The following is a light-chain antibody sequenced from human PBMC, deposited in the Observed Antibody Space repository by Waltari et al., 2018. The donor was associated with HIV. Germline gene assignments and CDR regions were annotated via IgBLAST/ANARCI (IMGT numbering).Light chain of an antibody. V-gene: IGKV3-15*01. J-gene: IGKJ2*01. CDR3: QQYNNWPRT. CDR2: GAS. CDR1: QSVSSN. Sequence: EIVMTQSPVTLSVSPGERVTLSCRASQSVSSNLAWYQQKPGQAPRLLIYGASTRATGIPAGFSGSGSGTEFTLTISSLQSEDFAVYYCQQYNNWPRTFGQGTKLEIK.